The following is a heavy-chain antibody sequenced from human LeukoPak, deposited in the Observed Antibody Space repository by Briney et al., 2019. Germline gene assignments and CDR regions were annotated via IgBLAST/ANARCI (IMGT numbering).Heavy chain of an antibody. CDR1: GFTFSDYY. D-gene: IGHD3-3*01. V-gene: IGHV4-34*01. CDR3: AREYGYYDFWSGPPGYMDV. J-gene: IGHJ6*03. CDR2: IYHSGST. Sequence: LSCAASGFTFSDYYMSWIRQAPGKGLEWVGEIYHSGSTNYNPSLKSRVTMSVDKSKNQFSLKLSSVTAADTAVYYCAREYGYYDFWSGPPGYMDVWGKGTTVTVSS.